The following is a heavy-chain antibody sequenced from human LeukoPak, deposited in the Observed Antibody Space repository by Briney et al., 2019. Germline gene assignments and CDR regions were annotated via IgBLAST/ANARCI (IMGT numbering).Heavy chain of an antibody. CDR3: ARVDPRGAFDI. CDR1: GHTFTSYG. D-gene: IGHD3-10*01. V-gene: IGHV1-18*01. Sequence: ATVKLSCKASGHTFTSYGISWVPQAPGQGLEWMDRISAYNGNTNYAQKLQGRATMTTDTSTSTAYMELRSVRSDDTAVYYCARVDPRGAFDIWGQGTMVTVSS. J-gene: IGHJ3*02. CDR2: ISAYNGNT.